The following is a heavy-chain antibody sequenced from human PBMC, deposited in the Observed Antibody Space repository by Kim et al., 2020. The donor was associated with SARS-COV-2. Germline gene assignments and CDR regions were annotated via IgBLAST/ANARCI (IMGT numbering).Heavy chain of an antibody. Sequence: IANSAQKFQGRVTITADKSTSTAYMELSSLRSEDTAVYYCACSLCPDFDYWGQGTLVTVSS. J-gene: IGHJ4*02. CDR3: ACSLCPDFDY. D-gene: IGHD2-2*01. V-gene: IGHV1-69*02. CDR2: IA.